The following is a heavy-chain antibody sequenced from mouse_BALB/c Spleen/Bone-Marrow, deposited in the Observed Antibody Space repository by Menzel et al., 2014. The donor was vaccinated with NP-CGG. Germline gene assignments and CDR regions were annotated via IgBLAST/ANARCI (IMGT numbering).Heavy chain of an antibody. Sequence: LVESGPQLVRPGASVKISCKASGYSFTSYWMHWVKQRPGQGLEWIGMIDPSDSETRLNQKFKDKATLTVDKSSSPAYIQLSSPTSEDSAVYYCASPSDGNPFAYWGQGTLVTGSA. J-gene: IGHJ3*01. V-gene: IGHV1-74*04. CDR1: GYSFTSYW. CDR3: ASPSDGNPFAY. D-gene: IGHD2-1*01. CDR2: IDPSDSET.